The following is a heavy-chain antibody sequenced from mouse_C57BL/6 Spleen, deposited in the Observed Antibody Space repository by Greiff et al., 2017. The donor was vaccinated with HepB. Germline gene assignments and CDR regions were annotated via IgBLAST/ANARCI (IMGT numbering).Heavy chain of an antibody. Sequence: VQLQQSGPVLVKPGASVKMSCKASGYTFTDYYMNWVKQSHGKSLEWIGVINPYNGGTSYNQKFKGKATLTVDKSSSTAYMELNSLTSEDSAVYYCAFITTVVAPMDYWGQGTSVTVSS. CDR3: AFITTVVAPMDY. CDR1: GYTFTDYY. V-gene: IGHV1-19*01. CDR2: INPYNGGT. D-gene: IGHD1-1*01. J-gene: IGHJ4*01.